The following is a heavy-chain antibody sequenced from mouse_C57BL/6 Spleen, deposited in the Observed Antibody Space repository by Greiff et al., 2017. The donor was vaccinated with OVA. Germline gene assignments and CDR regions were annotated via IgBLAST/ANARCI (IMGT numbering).Heavy chain of an antibody. CDR3: TRGEAYYSNFDY. J-gene: IGHJ2*01. CDR1: GYTFTDYE. CDR2: IDPETGGT. D-gene: IGHD2-5*01. Sequence: VQLQQSGAELVRPGASVTLSCKASGYTFTDYEMHWVKQTPVHGLEWIGAIDPETGGTAYNQKFKGKAILTADKSSSTAYMELRSLTSEDSAVYYCTRGEAYYSNFDYWGQGTTLTVSS. V-gene: IGHV1-15*01.